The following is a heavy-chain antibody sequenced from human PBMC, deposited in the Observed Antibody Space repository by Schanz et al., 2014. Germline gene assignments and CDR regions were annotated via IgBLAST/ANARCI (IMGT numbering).Heavy chain of an antibody. CDR2: ISWNSGTI. J-gene: IGHJ3*02. Sequence: EVQLLESGGGLVQPGGSLRLSCAASGFTFSSYAMSWVRQAPGKGLEWVSGISWNSGTIGYADSVKGRFTISRDNAKNTLYLQSNTLRAEDTAVYYCARKMKLGVYGGKGHDSLDIWGQGTMVTVSS. CDR3: ARKMKLGVYGGKGHDSLDI. D-gene: IGHD4-17*01. V-gene: IGHV3-23*01. CDR1: GFTFSSYA.